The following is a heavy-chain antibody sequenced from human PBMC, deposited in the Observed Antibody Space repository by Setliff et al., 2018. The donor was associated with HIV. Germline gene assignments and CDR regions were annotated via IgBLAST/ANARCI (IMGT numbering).Heavy chain of an antibody. D-gene: IGHD3-3*02. CDR1: GGSFSGYS. V-gene: IGHV4-34*09. CDR2: INHSAST. CDR3: ARDRAAFRLTY. Sequence: SETLSLTCAVYGGSFSGYSWSWIRQPPGKGLEWIGEINHSASTYYNPSLKSRVSMSVDTSKDQVSLKLSTVTAADTAVYYCARDRAAFRLTYWGQGTLVTVSS. J-gene: IGHJ4*02.